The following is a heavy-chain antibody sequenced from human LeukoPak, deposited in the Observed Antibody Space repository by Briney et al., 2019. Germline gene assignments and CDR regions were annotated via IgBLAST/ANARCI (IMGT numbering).Heavy chain of an antibody. Sequence: GGSLRLSCAASGFTFRNYGMNWVRQAPGKGLEWVSYISSSSTTIYYADSVKGGFTVSRDNGKNSLYLQMYSLRDEDTAVYYCARDLSIIVVVAGYWGQGTLVTVSS. CDR3: ARDLSIIVVVAGY. CDR1: GFTFRNYG. J-gene: IGHJ4*02. CDR2: ISSSSTTI. V-gene: IGHV3-48*02. D-gene: IGHD3-22*01.